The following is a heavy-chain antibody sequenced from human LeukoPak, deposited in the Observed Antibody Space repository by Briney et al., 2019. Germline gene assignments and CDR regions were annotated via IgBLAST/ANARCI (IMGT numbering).Heavy chain of an antibody. D-gene: IGHD6-19*01. Sequence: SETLSLTCTASGGSISSYYWSWIRQPPGKGLEWIGYIYYSGSTNYNPSLKSRVTISVDTSKNQFSLKLSSVTAADTAVYYCACSSGWYIFDYWGQGTLVTVSS. CDR3: ACSSGWYIFDY. J-gene: IGHJ4*02. CDR1: GGSISSYY. V-gene: IGHV4-59*01. CDR2: IYYSGST.